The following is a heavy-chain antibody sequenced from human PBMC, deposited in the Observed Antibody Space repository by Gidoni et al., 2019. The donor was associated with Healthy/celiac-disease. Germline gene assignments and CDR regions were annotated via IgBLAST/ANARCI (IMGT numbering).Heavy chain of an antibody. CDR2: INHSGST. Sequence: QVQLQQWGAGLLKPSETLSLTCAIYGGSFSGYYWSWIRQPPGKGLEWIGEINHSGSTNYNPSLKSRVTISVDTSKNQFSLKLSSVTAADTAVYYCARGPRRAKDSSGYYYYWGQGTLVTVSS. CDR1: GGSFSGYY. V-gene: IGHV4-34*01. D-gene: IGHD3-22*01. CDR3: ARGPRRAKDSSGYYYY. J-gene: IGHJ4*02.